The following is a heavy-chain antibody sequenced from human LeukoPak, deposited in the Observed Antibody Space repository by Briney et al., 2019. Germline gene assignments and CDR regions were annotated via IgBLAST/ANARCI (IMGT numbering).Heavy chain of an antibody. V-gene: IGHV3-23*01. CDR2: ISGSGGST. D-gene: IGHD4-23*01. CDR3: AGRLRWAPSAFDI. Sequence: GGSLRLSGAASGFTFSSYAMSWVCQAPGKGLEWVSAISGSGGSTYYADSVKGRFTISRDNSKNTLYLQMNSLRAEDTAVYYCAGRLRWAPSAFDIWGQGAMVTVSS. J-gene: IGHJ3*02. CDR1: GFTFSSYA.